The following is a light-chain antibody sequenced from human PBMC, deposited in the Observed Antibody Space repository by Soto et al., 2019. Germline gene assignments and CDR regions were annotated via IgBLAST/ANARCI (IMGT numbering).Light chain of an antibody. Sequence: LTHPASVSWSPGQSITISCTGTSSDIGNFNLVSWYQQHPGKAPKLIIYEGSKRASGVSNRFSGSKSGNTASLTISGLQAEDETGYYCFSYAGTNNYVFGTGTKVTVL. V-gene: IGLV2-23*01. CDR2: EGS. CDR1: SSDIGNFNL. CDR3: FSYAGTNNYV. J-gene: IGLJ1*01.